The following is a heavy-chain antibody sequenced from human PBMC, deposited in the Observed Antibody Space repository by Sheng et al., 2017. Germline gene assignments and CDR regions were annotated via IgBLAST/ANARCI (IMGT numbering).Heavy chain of an antibody. CDR3: ASPTGYSYGSYYYYGMDV. Sequence: QVQLVQSGAEVKKPGSSVKVSCKASGGTFSSYAISWVRQAPGQGLEWMGGIIPIFGTANYAQKFQGRVTITADESTSTAYMELSSLRSEDTAVYYCASPTGYSYGSYYYYGMDVWGQGTTVTVSS. V-gene: IGHV1-69*01. CDR2: IIPIFGTA. CDR1: GGTFSSYA. D-gene: IGHD5-18*01. J-gene: IGHJ6*02.